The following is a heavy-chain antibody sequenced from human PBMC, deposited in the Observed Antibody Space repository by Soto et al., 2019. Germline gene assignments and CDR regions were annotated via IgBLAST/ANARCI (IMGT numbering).Heavy chain of an antibody. Sequence: QIQLVQSGAEVKKPGASAKVSCKASGYNFFDYGVSWVRQAPGQGLEWMGWVSPKSGNTDNARKVQGRVTMTTDISTSTAYMELRGLISDDTGVYYCARGRTVSSIGPLLVWGQGTLVSVSS. J-gene: IGHJ1*01. CDR3: ARGRTVSSIGPLLV. V-gene: IGHV1-18*01. CDR2: VSPKSGNT. D-gene: IGHD1-1*01. CDR1: GYNFFDYG.